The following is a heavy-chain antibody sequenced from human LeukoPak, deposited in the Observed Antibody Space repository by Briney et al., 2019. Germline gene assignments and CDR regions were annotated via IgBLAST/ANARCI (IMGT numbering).Heavy chain of an antibody. V-gene: IGHV3-7*04. D-gene: IGHD6-13*01. CDR2: INQDGSEK. J-gene: IGHJ4*02. CDR1: GFRFGSYW. CDR3: ARVGYSSSCFDY. Sequence: GGSLRLSCAASGFRFGSYWMSWVRQAPGKGLEWVANINQDGSEKYYVDSVKGRFTLSRDNAKNSLYLQMNSLRAEDTAVYYCARVGYSSSCFDYWGQGTLVTVSS.